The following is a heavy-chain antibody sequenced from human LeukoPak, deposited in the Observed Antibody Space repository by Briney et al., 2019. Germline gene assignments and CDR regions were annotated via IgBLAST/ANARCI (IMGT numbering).Heavy chain of an antibody. D-gene: IGHD1-1*01. CDR2: ISSSGDST. CDR1: GFTFSSYA. Sequence: GGSLRLSCAASGFTFSSYALTWVRQAPGKGLEWVSAISSSGDSTYYAESVKGRFTISRDNSRNTLHLQMNSLRAEDTAVYYCATRGRTATKYFDDWGQGTLVTVSS. V-gene: IGHV3-23*01. J-gene: IGHJ4*02. CDR3: ATRGRTATKYFDD.